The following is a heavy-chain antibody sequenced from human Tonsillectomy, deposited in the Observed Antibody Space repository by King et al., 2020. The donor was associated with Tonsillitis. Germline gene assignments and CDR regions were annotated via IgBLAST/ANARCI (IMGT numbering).Heavy chain of an antibody. J-gene: IGHJ4*02. CDR1: GFTFSTYG. V-gene: IGHV3-33*05. D-gene: IGHD3-22*01. Sequence: QLVQSGGGVVQPGRSLRLSCAASGFTFSTYGIHWVRQAPGKGLEWVALISYDGSNKYYADPVRGRFTISRDTPKNTVYLQMNSLRAEDTAVYYCARAYYYDTSRTPDYWGQGTLITVSS. CDR3: ARAYYYDTSRTPDY. CDR2: ISYDGSNK.